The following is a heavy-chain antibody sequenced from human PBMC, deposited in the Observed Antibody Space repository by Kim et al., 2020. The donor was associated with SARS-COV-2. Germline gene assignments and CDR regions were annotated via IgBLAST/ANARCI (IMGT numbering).Heavy chain of an antibody. CDR3: ARHGDTAMVTPDY. J-gene: IGHJ4*02. Sequence: YHPSLKSRVTISVDTSKNQFSLKLSSVTAADTAVYYCARHGDTAMVTPDYWGQGTLVTVSS. V-gene: IGHV4-39*01. D-gene: IGHD5-18*01.